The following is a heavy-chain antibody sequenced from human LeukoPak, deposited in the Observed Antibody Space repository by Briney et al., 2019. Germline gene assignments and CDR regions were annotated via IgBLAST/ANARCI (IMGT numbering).Heavy chain of an antibody. D-gene: IGHD3-16*01. V-gene: IGHV4-34*01. CDR3: ARGGFEIELDY. CDR2: INHSGST. Sequence: SETLSLTCAVYGGSFSGYYWSWIRQPPGKGLEWIGEINHSGSTNYNPSLKSRVTISVDTSKNQLSLKLSSVTAADTAVYYCARGGFEIELDYWGQGALVTVSS. CDR1: GGSFSGYY. J-gene: IGHJ4*02.